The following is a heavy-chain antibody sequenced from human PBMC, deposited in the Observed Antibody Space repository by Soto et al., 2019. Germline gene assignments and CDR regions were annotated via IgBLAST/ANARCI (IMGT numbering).Heavy chain of an antibody. D-gene: IGHD3-10*01. CDR2: IYYSGST. CDR3: ARFWGSGSPDYYYYYYMDV. V-gene: IGHV4-59*01. J-gene: IGHJ6*03. Sequence: PSETLSLTCTVSGGSISSYYWSWIRQPPGKGLEWIGYIYYSGSTNYNPSLKSRVTISVDTSKNQFSLKLSSVTAADTAVYFCARFWGSGSPDYYYYYYMDVWGKGTTVTVSS. CDR1: GGSISSYY.